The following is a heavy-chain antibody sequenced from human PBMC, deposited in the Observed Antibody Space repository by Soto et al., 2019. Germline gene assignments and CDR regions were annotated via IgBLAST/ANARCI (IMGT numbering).Heavy chain of an antibody. D-gene: IGHD2-2*02. J-gene: IGHJ5*02. CDR1: GFIFSSYS. V-gene: IGHV3-48*01. Sequence: GGSLRLSCAASGFIFSSYSMNWVRQAPGKGLEWVSYISSSSSTIYYTDSVKGRFTISRDNAKNSLYLQMDSLRAEDTAVYYCARDRSCSSTDCYRWFDPWGQGTLVTVSS. CDR3: ARDRSCSSTDCYRWFDP. CDR2: ISSSSSTI.